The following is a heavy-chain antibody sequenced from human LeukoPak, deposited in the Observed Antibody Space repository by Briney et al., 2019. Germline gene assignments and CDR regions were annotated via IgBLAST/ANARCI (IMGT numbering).Heavy chain of an antibody. CDR3: ARSDNDAFDI. CDR1: GGTFSSYA. Sequence: SVKVSCXASGGTFSSYAISWVRQARGQGLEWMGRIIPIFGTANYAQKFQGRVTITTDESTSTAYMELSSLRSEDTAAYYCARSDNDAFDIWGQGTMVTVSS. J-gene: IGHJ3*02. D-gene: IGHD2-21*01. CDR2: IIPIFGTA. V-gene: IGHV1-69*05.